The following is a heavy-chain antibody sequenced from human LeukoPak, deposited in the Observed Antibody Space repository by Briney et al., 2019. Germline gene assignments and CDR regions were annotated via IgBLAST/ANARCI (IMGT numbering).Heavy chain of an antibody. D-gene: IGHD1-26*01. V-gene: IGHV1-69*04. CDR1: GYTFTSYG. CDR2: IIPILGIA. J-gene: IGHJ4*02. Sequence: ASVKVSCKASGYTFTSYGISWVRQAPGQGLEWMGRIIPILGIANYAQKFQGRVTITADKSTSTAYMELSSLRSEDTAVYYCAGSGSYSIDYWGQGTLVTVSS. CDR3: AGSGSYSIDY.